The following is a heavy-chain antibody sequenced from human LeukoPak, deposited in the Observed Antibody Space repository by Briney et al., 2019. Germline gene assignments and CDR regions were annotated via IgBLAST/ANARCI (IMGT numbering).Heavy chain of an antibody. D-gene: IGHD3-10*01. CDR3: ARITMVRGVTIDAFDI. Sequence: GGSLRLSCAASGFTFSYYTLNWVRQAPGKGLEWVSSISSSSYIYYADSLKGRFTISRDNARNSLYLQMNSLRAEDTAVYYCARITMVRGVTIDAFDIWGQGTMVTVSS. CDR2: ISSSSYI. CDR1: GFTFSYYT. J-gene: IGHJ3*02. V-gene: IGHV3-21*01.